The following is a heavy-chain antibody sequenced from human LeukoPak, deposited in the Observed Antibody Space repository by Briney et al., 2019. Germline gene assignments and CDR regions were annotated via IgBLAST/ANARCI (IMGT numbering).Heavy chain of an antibody. CDR3: ARINLVRGSYLDY. CDR1: GGSDGNDNHY. Sequence: SDTLSLTCTVSGGSDGNDNHYGSWIRQPPEKGLEWIGHIYHSGNTSYNPSLKSRVAISVDTSKNQFPLRLSAVTAADTAVYYCARINLVRGSYLDYWGQGTLVTVSS. D-gene: IGHD3-10*01. J-gene: IGHJ4*02. CDR2: IYHSGNT. V-gene: IGHV4-61*01.